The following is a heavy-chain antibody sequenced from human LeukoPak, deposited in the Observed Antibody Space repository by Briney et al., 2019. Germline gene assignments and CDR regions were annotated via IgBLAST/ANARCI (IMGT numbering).Heavy chain of an antibody. D-gene: IGHD2-8*01. J-gene: IGHJ4*02. CDR3: ARDPERYLCMGHYDY. CDR1: GFTFSSSA. CDR2: IDYDSSHI. Sequence: PGGSLRLSSAGSGFTFSSSAMNWVRQVPGKGLEWVSSIDYDSSHIYYAASVRGRFSISRDNARDSVYLQMDSLRADDTAVYYCARDPERYLCMGHYDYWGQGTLVIVSS. V-gene: IGHV3-21*01.